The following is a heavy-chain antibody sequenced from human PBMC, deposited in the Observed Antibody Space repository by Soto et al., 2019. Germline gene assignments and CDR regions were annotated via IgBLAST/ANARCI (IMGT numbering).Heavy chain of an antibody. CDR1: GGTFSSYA. J-gene: IGHJ4*02. Sequence: SVKVSCKASGGTFSSYAISWVRQAPGQGLEWMGGIIPIFGTANYAQKFQGRVTITADESTSTAYMELSSLRSEDTAVYYCARVGYDSSGYREGFDYWGQGTLVTVSS. D-gene: IGHD3-22*01. CDR2: IIPIFGTA. CDR3: ARVGYDSSGYREGFDY. V-gene: IGHV1-69*13.